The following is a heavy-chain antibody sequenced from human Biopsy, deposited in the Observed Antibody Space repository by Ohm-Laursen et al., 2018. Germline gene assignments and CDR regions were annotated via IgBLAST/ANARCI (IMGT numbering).Heavy chain of an antibody. V-gene: IGHV3-9*01. CDR2: ISWDSGGI. Sequence: SLRLSCSASGFIFDDYAMHWVRQAPGKGLEWVSGISWDSGGIDYADSVKGRFTISRDNAKNSLYLQMNSLRAEDTALYYCAKGQAPDGYNYAFDIWGQGTMLTVSS. D-gene: IGHD5-24*01. J-gene: IGHJ3*02. CDR3: AKGQAPDGYNYAFDI. CDR1: GFIFDDYA.